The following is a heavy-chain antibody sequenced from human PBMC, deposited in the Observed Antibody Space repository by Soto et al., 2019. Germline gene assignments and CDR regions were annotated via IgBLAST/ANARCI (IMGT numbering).Heavy chain of an antibody. CDR3: ARVPRSYDFWSGYFTNWFDP. D-gene: IGHD3-3*01. Sequence: SLTCTVSGGSISSYYWSWIRQPPGKGLEWIGYIYYSGSTNYNPSLKSRVTISVDTSKNQFSLKLSSVTAADTAVYYCARVPRSYDFWSGYFTNWFDPWGQGTLVTVS. CDR1: GGSISSYY. CDR2: IYYSGST. J-gene: IGHJ5*02. V-gene: IGHV4-59*01.